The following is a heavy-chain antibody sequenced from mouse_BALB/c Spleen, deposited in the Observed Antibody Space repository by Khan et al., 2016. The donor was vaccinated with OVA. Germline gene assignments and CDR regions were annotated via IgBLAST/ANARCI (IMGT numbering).Heavy chain of an antibody. D-gene: IGHD2-10*02. CDR2: INPNNGGP. Sequence: QVQLQQSGAELVKPGASVKLSCKASGYTFSSYYMYWVKQRPGQGLEWIGGINPNNGGPNFNEKFKTKATLTVDKSSSTAYMHLSSLTSEDSAVYYCTRSGYANPFAYWGQGTLVIVSP. V-gene: IGHV1S81*02. CDR1: GYTFSSYY. J-gene: IGHJ3*01. CDR3: TRSGYANPFAY.